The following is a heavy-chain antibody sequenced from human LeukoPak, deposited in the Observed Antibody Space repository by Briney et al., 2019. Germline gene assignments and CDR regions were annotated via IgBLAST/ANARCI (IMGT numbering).Heavy chain of an antibody. CDR3: ARYSYGHWGYYFDY. Sequence: PGGSLRLSCAASGFTFSSYAMSWVRQAPGKGLEWVANIKQDGSEKYYVDSVKGRFTISRDNAKNSLYLQMNSLRAEDTAVYYCARYSYGHWGYYFDYWGQGTLVTVSS. J-gene: IGHJ4*02. V-gene: IGHV3-7*01. D-gene: IGHD5-18*01. CDR2: IKQDGSEK. CDR1: GFTFSSYA.